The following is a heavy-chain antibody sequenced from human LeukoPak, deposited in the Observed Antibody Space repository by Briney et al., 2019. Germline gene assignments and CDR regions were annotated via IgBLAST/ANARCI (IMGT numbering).Heavy chain of an antibody. J-gene: IGHJ3*02. Sequence: ASVKVSCKASGYTFTSYDINWVRQATGQGLEWMGCMNPNSGNTGYAQKFQGRVTMTRNTSISTAYMELSSLRSEDTAVYYCARNFYGDYGHYAFDIWGQGTMVTVSS. CDR2: MNPNSGNT. D-gene: IGHD4-17*01. V-gene: IGHV1-8*01. CDR1: GYTFTSYD. CDR3: ARNFYGDYGHYAFDI.